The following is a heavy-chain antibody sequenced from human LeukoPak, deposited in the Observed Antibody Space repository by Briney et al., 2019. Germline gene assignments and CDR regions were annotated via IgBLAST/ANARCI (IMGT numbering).Heavy chain of an antibody. CDR3: AKAPVTTCSGAYCYPFDY. J-gene: IGHJ4*02. CDR1: GFTLSSYA. D-gene: IGHD2-21*01. V-gene: IGHV3-23*01. Sequence: GGSLRLSCAASGFTLSSYAMSWVRQAPGKGLEWVSAISVSGNTYHADSVKGRFTISRDSSKNTLYLQMNRLRAEDAAVHYCAKAPVTTCSGAYCYPFDYWGQGTLVTVSS. CDR2: ISVSGNT.